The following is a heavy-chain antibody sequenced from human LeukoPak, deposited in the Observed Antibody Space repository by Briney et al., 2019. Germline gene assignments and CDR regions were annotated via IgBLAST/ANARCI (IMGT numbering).Heavy chain of an antibody. V-gene: IGHV3-33*01. CDR3: ATGSGYYYDH. CDR1: GFNFSSYG. D-gene: IGHD3-22*01. CDR2: AYHDEWPGNSK. J-gene: IGHJ4*02. Sequence: GRSLRLSCAASGFNFSSYGMHWVRQAPGKGLEWVAVAYHDEWPGNSKYYVDSVKGRFTVSRDNSKNTLYLQMSSLRAEDTAVYYCATGSGYYYDHWGQGTLVTVSS.